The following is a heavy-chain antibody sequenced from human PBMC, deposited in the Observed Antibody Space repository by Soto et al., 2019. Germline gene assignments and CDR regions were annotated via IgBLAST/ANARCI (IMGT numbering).Heavy chain of an antibody. V-gene: IGHV3-33*01. CDR1: GFTFSSYG. CDR2: IWYDGSNK. J-gene: IGHJ4*02. Sequence: GGSLRLSCAASGFTFSSYGMHWVRQAPGKGLEWVAVIWYDGSNKYYADSVKGRFTISRDNSKNTLYLQMNSLRAEDTAVYYCARGRLRKPLDYWGPGTLVTVSS. CDR3: ARGRLRKPLDY. D-gene: IGHD2-15*01.